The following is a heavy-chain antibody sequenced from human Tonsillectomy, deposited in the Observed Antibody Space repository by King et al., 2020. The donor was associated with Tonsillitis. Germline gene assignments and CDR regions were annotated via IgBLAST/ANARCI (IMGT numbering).Heavy chain of an antibody. CDR3: ARWVDPMYYYGSGSYYNVV. D-gene: IGHD3-10*01. CDR1: GGSFSGYY. CDR2: INHSGST. V-gene: IGHV4-34*01. J-gene: IGHJ6*02. Sequence: VQLQQLGAGLLKPSATLSLTCAVYGGSFSGYYWSWIRQPPGKGLEWIGEINHSGSTNYNPSLKSRVTVSVDTAKNQFSLKLSSVTAANTAVYYCARWVDPMYYYGSGSYYNVVWGQGTTVTVSS.